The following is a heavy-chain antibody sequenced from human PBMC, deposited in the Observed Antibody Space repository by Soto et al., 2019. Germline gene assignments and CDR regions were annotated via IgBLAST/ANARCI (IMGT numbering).Heavy chain of an antibody. CDR2: ISYDGSNK. Sequence: QVQLVESGGGLVKPGGSLRLSCAASGFTFRSYGMHWVRQAPGKGLEWVAVISYDGSNKYYADSVKGRFTISRDNSKNTLYLQMNSLRPEDTAVYYCAKDGILDSSGHYYYFDYWGQGTLVTVSS. D-gene: IGHD3-22*01. CDR3: AKDGILDSSGHYYYFDY. V-gene: IGHV3-30*18. CDR1: GFTFRSYG. J-gene: IGHJ4*02.